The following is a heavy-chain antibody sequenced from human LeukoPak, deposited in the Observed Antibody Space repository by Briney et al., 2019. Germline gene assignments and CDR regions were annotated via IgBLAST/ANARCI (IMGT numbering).Heavy chain of an antibody. D-gene: IGHD3-10*01. CDR3: ARYRRPTMVRGVIGMDI. J-gene: IGHJ6*04. CDR2: IYPGDSDT. V-gene: IGHV5-51*01. CDR1: GYSFTSYW. Sequence: GESLKISCKGSGYSFTSYWIGWVRQMPGKGLEWMGIIYPGDSDTRYSPSSQGQVTISADKSISTAYLQWSSLKASDTAMYYCARYRRPTMVRGVIGMDIWGKGTTVTVSS.